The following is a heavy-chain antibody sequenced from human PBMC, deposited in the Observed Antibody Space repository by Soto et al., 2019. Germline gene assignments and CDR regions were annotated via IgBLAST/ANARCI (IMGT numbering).Heavy chain of an antibody. V-gene: IGHV2-5*02. J-gene: IGHJ5*02. CDR2: IYWDDDK. CDR3: ARLGYFITGTTMSWFDP. Sequence: SGPTLVNPTQTLTLTCTFSGFSLSTSGVGVGWIRQPPGKALEWLALIYWDDDKRYSPSLKSRLTITKDTSKNQVVLTMTNMDPVDTATYYCARLGYFITGTTMSWFDPWGQGTLVTAPQ. CDR1: GFSLSTSGVG. D-gene: IGHD1-7*01.